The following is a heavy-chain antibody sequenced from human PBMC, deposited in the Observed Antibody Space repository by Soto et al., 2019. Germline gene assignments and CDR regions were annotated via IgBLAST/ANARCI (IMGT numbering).Heavy chain of an antibody. CDR2: INHSGST. CDR1: GGSLSGYY. CDR3: ARSRGQILRYFDWLDP. V-gene: IGHV4-34*01. J-gene: IGHJ5*02. D-gene: IGHD3-9*01. Sequence: ASETLSLTCAVYGGSLSGYYWSWIRQPPGKGLEWIGEINHSGSTNYNPSLKSRVTISVDTSKNQFSLKLSSVTAADTAVYYCARSRGQILRYFDWLDPRGQGTLVTVSS.